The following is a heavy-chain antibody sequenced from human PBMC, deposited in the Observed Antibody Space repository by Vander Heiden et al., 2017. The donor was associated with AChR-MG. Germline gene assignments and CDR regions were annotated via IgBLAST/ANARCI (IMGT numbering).Heavy chain of an antibody. Sequence: QVQLVQSGAEVQKPGSSVKVSCQASGGTFSSYAIRWEGQAPGQGLEWMGGIIPIFGTANYAQKFQGRVTMTADESTGTAYMELSSLRSEDAAVYYCARGRDGYNYASDYWGQGTLVTVSS. CDR3: ARGRDGYNYASDY. CDR2: IIPIFGTA. CDR1: GGTFSSYA. D-gene: IGHD5-12*01. V-gene: IGHV1-69*01. J-gene: IGHJ4*02.